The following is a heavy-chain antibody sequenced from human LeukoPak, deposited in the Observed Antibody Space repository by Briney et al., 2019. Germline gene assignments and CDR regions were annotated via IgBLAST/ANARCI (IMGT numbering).Heavy chain of an antibody. CDR2: MNPNSGNT. CDR3: ASVYKNGMDV. V-gene: IGHV1-8*01. D-gene: IGHD5-24*01. Sequence: ASVNVSCTASGYTFTSYDINWVRQATGQGLEWMGWMNPNSGNTGYAQKFQGRATLTRATSTSTVYMELSSLRSEDTAVYYCASVYKNGMDVWGQGTTVIVSS. J-gene: IGHJ6*02. CDR1: GYTFTSYD.